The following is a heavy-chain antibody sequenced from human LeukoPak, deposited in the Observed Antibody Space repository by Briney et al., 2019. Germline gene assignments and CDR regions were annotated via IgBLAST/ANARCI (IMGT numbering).Heavy chain of an antibody. J-gene: IGHJ4*02. CDR1: GGSLSGYY. D-gene: IGHD5-12*01. V-gene: IGHV4-34*01. Sequence: SETLSLTCAVYGGSLSGYYWSWIRQPPGKGLEWIGEINHSGSTNYNPSLKSRVTISVDTSKNQFSLKLSSVTAADTAVYYCARAVRGYSRSKYYFDYWGQGTLVTVSS. CDR2: INHSGST. CDR3: ARAVRGYSRSKYYFDY.